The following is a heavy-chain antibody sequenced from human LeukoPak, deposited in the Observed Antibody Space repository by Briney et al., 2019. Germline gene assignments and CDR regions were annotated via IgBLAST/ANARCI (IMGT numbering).Heavy chain of an antibody. D-gene: IGHD4-17*01. CDR1: GGSINSHY. CDR3: ARSPRLGPTI. Sequence: PSGTLSLTCSVSGGSINSHYWNWIRQTPEKGLEWIGYIFYTGSTNYDPSLKSRVTISVDRSKNQVSLKLSSVTAADTAVYYCARSPRLGPTIWGRGTMVTVSS. V-gene: IGHV4-59*11. J-gene: IGHJ3*02. CDR2: IFYTGST.